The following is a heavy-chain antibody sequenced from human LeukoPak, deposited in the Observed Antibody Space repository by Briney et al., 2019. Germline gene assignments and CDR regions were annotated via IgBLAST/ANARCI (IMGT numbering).Heavy chain of an antibody. V-gene: IGHV3-66*01. D-gene: IGHD5-18*01. CDR2: IYSGGST. CDR1: GVTVSSNY. J-gene: IGHJ4*02. CDR3: AWGGFSYGYGFDY. Sequence: GGSLRLSCAASGVTVSSNYMSWVRQAPGRGLEWVSLIYSGGSTDYADSVKGRFSISRDNSKNTLYLQVNSLRAEDTAVYYCAWGGFSYGYGFDYWGQGTLVSVSS.